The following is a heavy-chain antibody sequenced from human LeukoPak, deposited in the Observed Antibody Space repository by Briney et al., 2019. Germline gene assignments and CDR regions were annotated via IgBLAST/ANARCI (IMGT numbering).Heavy chain of an antibody. CDR1: GGTFSSYA. J-gene: IGHJ6*03. CDR2: IIPIFGTA. V-gene: IGHV1-69*01. D-gene: IGHD2-2*01. CDR3: ARSSPDIVVVPAAQVPYYYYYMDV. Sequence: SVKVSCKASGGTFSSYAISWVRQAPGQGLEWMGGIIPIFGTANYAQKFQGRVTINADESTSTAYMELSSLRSEDTAVYYCARSSPDIVVVPAAQVPYYYYYMDVWGKGTTVTVSS.